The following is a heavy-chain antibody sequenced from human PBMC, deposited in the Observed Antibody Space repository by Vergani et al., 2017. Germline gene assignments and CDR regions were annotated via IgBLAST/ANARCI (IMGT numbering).Heavy chain of an antibody. CDR1: GGSFSGYY. CDR2: IKHSGST. CDR3: ARGVVAGNWFDP. V-gene: IGHV4-34*01. J-gene: IGHJ5*02. D-gene: IGHD2-15*01. Sequence: QVQLQQWGAGLLKPSETLSLTCAVYGGSFSGYYWSWIRQPPGKGLEWIGEIKHSGSTNYNPSRKSRVTISVDTSKNQFSLKLSSVTAADTAVYCCARGVVAGNWFDPWGQGTLVTVSS.